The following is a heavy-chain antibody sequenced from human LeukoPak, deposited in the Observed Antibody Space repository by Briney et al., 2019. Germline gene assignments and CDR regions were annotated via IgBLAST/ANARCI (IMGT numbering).Heavy chain of an antibody. J-gene: IGHJ6*03. V-gene: IGHV1-18*01. CDR3: ARVGSSSPSDYYVDV. CDR2: ISAYNGNT. D-gene: IGHD6-13*01. CDR1: GYTFASYG. Sequence: ASVKASCKASGYTFASYGISWVRQAPGQGLEWMGWISAYNGNTNYAQKLQGRVTMTTDTSTSTAYMELRSLRSDDTAVYYCARVGSSSPSDYYVDVWGKGTTVTVSS.